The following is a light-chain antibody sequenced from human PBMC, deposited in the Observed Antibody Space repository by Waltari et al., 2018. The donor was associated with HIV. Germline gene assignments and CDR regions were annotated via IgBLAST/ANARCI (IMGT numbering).Light chain of an antibody. CDR2: WSS. CDR3: QQYYSTPFT. J-gene: IGKJ4*01. Sequence: DIVMTQSPGSLAVSLGERATINCKSSQSVLYTSKNKNYVSLYQQKAGQPPKVLIYWSSTRDSGVPERFSGSGSGTDFTLTIDRLQPEDVAVYFCQQYYSTPFTFGGGTRVEIK. CDR1: QSVLYTSKNKNY. V-gene: IGKV4-1*01.